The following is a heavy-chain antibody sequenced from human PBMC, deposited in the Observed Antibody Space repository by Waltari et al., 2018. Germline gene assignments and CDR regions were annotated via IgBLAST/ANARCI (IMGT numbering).Heavy chain of an antibody. CDR1: GFTFSSPW. Sequence: EVQLVESGGGLVQPGGFLRPSCADSGFTFSSPWRHGVRQGPGKGRVWVSRISSDGSATNYADSVKGRFTISRDNAKNTLYLQMNSLRVDDSAVYYCARGISTSWWGQGTLVTVSS. CDR2: ISSDGSAT. CDR3: ARGISTSW. J-gene: IGHJ4*02. V-gene: IGHV3-74*01.